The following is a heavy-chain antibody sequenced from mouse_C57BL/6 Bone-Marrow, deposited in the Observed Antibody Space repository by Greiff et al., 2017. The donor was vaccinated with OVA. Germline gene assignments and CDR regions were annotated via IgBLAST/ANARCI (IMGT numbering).Heavy chain of an antibody. J-gene: IGHJ4*01. V-gene: IGHV1-59*01. D-gene: IGHD2-12*01. Sequence: VQLQQPGAELVRPGTSVKLSCKASGYTFTSYWMHWVKQRPGQGLEWIGVIDPSDSYTNYNQKFKGKATLTVDTSSSTAYMQLSSLTYEDSAVYYCASPYDPYYAMDYWGQGTSVTVSS. CDR2: IDPSDSYT. CDR1: GYTFTSYW. CDR3: ASPYDPYYAMDY.